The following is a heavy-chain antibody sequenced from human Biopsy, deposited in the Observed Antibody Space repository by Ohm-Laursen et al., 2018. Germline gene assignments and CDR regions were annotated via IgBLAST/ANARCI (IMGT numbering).Heavy chain of an antibody. V-gene: IGHV4-4*07. CDR3: AKNLAVSSYALDI. CDR2: TYKGGNT. CDR1: GASITSYY. D-gene: IGHD2/OR15-2a*01. Sequence: SQTLSLTCTVSGASITSYYWSWIRQPAGKGLEWIGHTYKGGNTNHNPSLKSRVSMSVDTSKNQLSLTLRSVTAADTAVYYCAKNLAVSSYALDIWGQGTMVTVSS. J-gene: IGHJ3*02.